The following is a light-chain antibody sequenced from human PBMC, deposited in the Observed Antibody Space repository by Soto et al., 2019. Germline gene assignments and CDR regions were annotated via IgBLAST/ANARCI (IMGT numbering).Light chain of an antibody. CDR2: GAS. Sequence: VMTQSPATLSVSPGERATLTCRASESVSSNLAWYQQSPGQAPRLLIYGASTRATDTPVRFRGSGSGTEFTLTISSLQSEDFAVYYCQQYNNWPPSIIFGQGTRLEIK. CDR1: ESVSSN. J-gene: IGKJ5*01. V-gene: IGKV3-15*01. CDR3: QQYNNWPPSII.